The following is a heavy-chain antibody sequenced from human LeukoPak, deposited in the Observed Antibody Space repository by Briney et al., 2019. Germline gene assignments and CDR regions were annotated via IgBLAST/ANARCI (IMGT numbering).Heavy chain of an antibody. J-gene: IGHJ5*02. D-gene: IGHD6-19*01. V-gene: IGHV3-30*18. CDR2: ISYDGGNK. CDR1: GFTFSSYG. CDR3: AKDFAVAGTPA. Sequence: PGGSLRLSCAASGFTFSSYGMHWVRQAPGKGLEWVAVISYDGGNKYYADSVKGRFTISRDNSKNTLYLQMNSLRAEDTAVYYCAKDFAVAGTPAWGQGTLVTVSS.